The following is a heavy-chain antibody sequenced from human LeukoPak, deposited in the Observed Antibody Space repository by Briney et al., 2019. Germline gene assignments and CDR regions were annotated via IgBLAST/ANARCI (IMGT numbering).Heavy chain of an antibody. CDR2: IYYSGST. CDR3: ARRFYYDRTDY. D-gene: IGHD3-22*01. J-gene: IGHJ4*02. CDR1: GGSISSSSYY. V-gene: IGHV4-39*01. Sequence: SETLSLTCTVSGGSISSSSYYWGWIRQPPGKGLEWIGSIYYSGSTYYNPSLKSRVTISVDTSKNQFSLKLSSVTVADTAVYYCARRFYYDRTDYWGQGTLVTVSS.